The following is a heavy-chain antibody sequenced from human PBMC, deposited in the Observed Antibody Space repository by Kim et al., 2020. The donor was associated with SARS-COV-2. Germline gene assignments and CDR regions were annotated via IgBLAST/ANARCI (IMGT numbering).Heavy chain of an antibody. CDR3: AKDDWGEKWGLDV. CDR2: IYSDGSGT. Sequence: GGSLRLSCAASGFKFGAYAMSWVRQAPGRGLEWVPLIYSDGSGTYYADSVKGRFTISRDNSENTLSLQMNSLRAEDTAVYYCAKDDWGEKWGLDVWGHGTSVTVSS. D-gene: IGHD3-9*01. V-gene: IGHV3-23*03. CDR1: GFKFGAYA. J-gene: IGHJ6*02.